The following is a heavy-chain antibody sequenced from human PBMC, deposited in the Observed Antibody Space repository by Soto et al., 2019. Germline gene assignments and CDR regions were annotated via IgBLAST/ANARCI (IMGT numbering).Heavy chain of an antibody. CDR3: ARAYCSSTSCYPLIDDY. J-gene: IGHJ4*02. CDR2: INPSGGST. D-gene: IGHD2-2*01. V-gene: IGHV1-46*03. CDR1: GYTFTSYY. Sequence: ASVKLSCKASGYTFTSYYMHWVRQAPKQGFEWMGIINPSGGSTSYAQKFQGRVTMTRDTSTSTVYMELSSLRSEDTAVYYCARAYCSSTSCYPLIDDYWGQGTLVTVSS.